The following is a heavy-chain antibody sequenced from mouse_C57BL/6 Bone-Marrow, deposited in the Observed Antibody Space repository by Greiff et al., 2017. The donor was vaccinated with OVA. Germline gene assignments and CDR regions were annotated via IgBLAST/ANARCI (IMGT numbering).Heavy chain of an antibody. CDR2: ISGGGGNT. CDR1: GFTFSSYT. Sequence: EVKVVESGGGLVKPGGSLKLSCAASGFTFSSYTMSWVRQTPEKRLEWVATISGGGGNTYYPDSVKGRFTISRDNAKNTLYLQMSSLRSEDTALYYCARPLYYSNYKYAMDYWGQGTSVTVSS. V-gene: IGHV5-9*01. D-gene: IGHD2-5*01. J-gene: IGHJ4*01. CDR3: ARPLYYSNYKYAMDY.